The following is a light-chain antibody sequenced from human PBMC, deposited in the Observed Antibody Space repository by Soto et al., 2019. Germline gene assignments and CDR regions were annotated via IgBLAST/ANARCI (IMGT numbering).Light chain of an antibody. V-gene: IGKV3-15*01. CDR1: QTIDNT. CDR3: QLCNFYADR. CDR2: DAS. Sequence: EIVMTHSPATLSLSPGEIATLSCRASQTIDNTLAWYQRKPGQAPRLLIYDASTRATGVPARFSGSGSGTDFTRTISSLQSEYIERDYSQLCNFYADRFAQGTKVDIK. J-gene: IGKJ2*03.